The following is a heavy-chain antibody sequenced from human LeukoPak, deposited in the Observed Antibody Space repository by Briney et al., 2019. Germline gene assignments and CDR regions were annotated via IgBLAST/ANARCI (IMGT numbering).Heavy chain of an antibody. J-gene: IGHJ4*02. Sequence: TGGSLRLSCAASGFTFSSYAMSWVRQAPGKGLEWVSAISGSGGSTYYADSVKGRFTISRDNSKNTLYLQMNSLRAEDTAVYYCAKDRDDSSGYYYPGDYWGQGTLVTVSS. CDR3: AKDRDDSSGYYYPGDY. V-gene: IGHV3-23*01. CDR2: ISGSGGST. D-gene: IGHD3-22*01. CDR1: GFTFSSYA.